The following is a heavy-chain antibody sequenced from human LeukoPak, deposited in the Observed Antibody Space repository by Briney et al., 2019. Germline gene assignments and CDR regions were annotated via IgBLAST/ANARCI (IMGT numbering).Heavy chain of an antibody. Sequence: SETLSLTCTVSGGSISSYYWSWIRQPPGKGLEWIGYIYYSGSTNYNPSLKSRVTISVDTSKNQFSLKLSSVTAADTAVYYCARGNFRYCSGGSCYSLMVYYYYYMDVWGKGTTVTVSS. J-gene: IGHJ6*03. CDR1: GGSISSYY. CDR2: IYYSGST. CDR3: ARGNFRYCSGGSCYSLMVYYYYYMDV. D-gene: IGHD2-15*01. V-gene: IGHV4-59*12.